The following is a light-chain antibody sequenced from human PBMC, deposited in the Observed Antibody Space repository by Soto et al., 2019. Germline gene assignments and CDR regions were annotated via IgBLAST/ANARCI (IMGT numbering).Light chain of an antibody. CDR1: QGISNY. CDR3: QQVDSYPIT. J-gene: IGKJ5*01. CDR2: DAS. Sequence: DIQLTQSPSFLSAPVGDRVTITCRASQGISNYLVWYQQKPGKAPKLLMYDASTLQSGVPSRFSGSGFGTEFTLTISSLQPEDFATYYCQQVDSYPITVGQGTRLEI. V-gene: IGKV1-9*01.